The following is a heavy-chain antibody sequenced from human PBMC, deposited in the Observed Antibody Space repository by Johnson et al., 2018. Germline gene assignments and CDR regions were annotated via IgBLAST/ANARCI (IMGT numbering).Heavy chain of an antibody. CDR3: AKDLIYVYVGGSYRPDAFDI. V-gene: IGHV3-23*04. J-gene: IGHJ3*02. D-gene: IGHD3-16*02. CDR1: GFTFSSYA. Sequence: VQLVQSGGGVVQPGRSLRLSCAASGFTFSSYAMSWVRQAPGKGLEWVSAISGSGGSTYYADSVKGRFTISRDNSKNTLYLQMNSLRAEDTAGYYFAKDLIYVYVGGSYRPDAFDIWGQGTMVTVSS. CDR2: ISGSGGST.